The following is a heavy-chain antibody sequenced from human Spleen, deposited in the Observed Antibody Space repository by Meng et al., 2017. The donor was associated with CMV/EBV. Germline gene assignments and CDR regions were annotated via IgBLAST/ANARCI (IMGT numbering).Heavy chain of an antibody. CDR3: ARDRGWEQLDAFDI. D-gene: IGHD1-26*01. Sequence: VELVQAGAELKKPGSSGKVACKASGFTVRSNYMSWVRPAPGKGLEWVSVIYSGGSTYYADSVKGRFTISRENSKNTQYLQMNSLRAEDTAVYYCARDRGWEQLDAFDIWGQGTMVTVSS. CDR2: IYSGGST. V-gene: IGHV3-66*01. CDR1: GFTVRSNY. J-gene: IGHJ3*02.